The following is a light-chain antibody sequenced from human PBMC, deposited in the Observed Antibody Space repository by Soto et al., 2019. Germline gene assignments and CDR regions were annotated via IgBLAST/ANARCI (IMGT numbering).Light chain of an antibody. CDR1: QSVLSSSNNKNY. CDR3: QHYYSSPLT. J-gene: IGKJ4*01. V-gene: IGKV4-1*01. Sequence: DIVMTQSPDSLSVSLGERATINCKSSQSVLSSSNNKNYLAWYQQKPGQPPKVVIYWASTRGSGVPDRFSGSGSGTDFTFTISSLQAEDVAVYYCQHYYSSPLTFGGGTKVDIK. CDR2: WAS.